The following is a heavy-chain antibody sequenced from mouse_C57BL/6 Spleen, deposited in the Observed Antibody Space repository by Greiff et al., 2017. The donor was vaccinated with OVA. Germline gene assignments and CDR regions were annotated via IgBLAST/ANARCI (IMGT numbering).Heavy chain of an antibody. D-gene: IGHD2-4*01. J-gene: IGHJ4*01. CDR3: ARRGRHDYDPYYYAMDY. Sequence: VQLKESGPELVKPGASVKISCKASGYSFTDYNMNWVKQSNGKSLEWIGVINPNYGTTSYNQKFKGKATLTVDQSSITAYMQLNSLTSEDSAVYYCARRGRHDYDPYYYAMDYWGQGTSVTVSS. CDR2: INPNYGTT. V-gene: IGHV1-39*01. CDR1: GYSFTDYN.